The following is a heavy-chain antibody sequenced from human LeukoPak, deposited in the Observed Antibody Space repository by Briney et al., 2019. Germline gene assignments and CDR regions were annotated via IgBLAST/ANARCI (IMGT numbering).Heavy chain of an antibody. CDR3: ARDPDLGSSSYYFDS. CDR2: IVVGSGNT. J-gene: IGHJ4*02. D-gene: IGHD6-6*01. Sequence: ASVKVSCKASGFTFTSSAVQWVRQARGQRLEWIGWIVVGSGNTNYAQKFQDRVTMTRDTSTSTVLMELSSLRSEDTAVYYCARDPDLGSSSYYFDSWGQGTLVTVSS. CDR1: GFTFTSSA. V-gene: IGHV1-58*01.